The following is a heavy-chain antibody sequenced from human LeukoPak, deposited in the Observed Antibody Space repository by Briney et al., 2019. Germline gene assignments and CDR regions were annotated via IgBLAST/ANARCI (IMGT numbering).Heavy chain of an antibody. CDR2: ISGSGGST. V-gene: IGHV3-23*01. Sequence: PGGSLRLSCAASGFTFSSYAMSWVRQAPGKGLEWVSAISGSGGSTYYADSVKGRFTISRDNSKNTLYLQMNSLRAEDTAVYYCAKGFRGERGNWFDPWAREPWSPSPQ. CDR1: GFTFSSYA. CDR3: AKGFRGERGNWFDP. J-gene: IGHJ5*02. D-gene: IGHD3-10*01.